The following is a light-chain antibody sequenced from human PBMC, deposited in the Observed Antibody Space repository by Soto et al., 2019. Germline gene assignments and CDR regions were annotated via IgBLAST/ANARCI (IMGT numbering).Light chain of an antibody. CDR3: QQYGNSPIT. J-gene: IGKJ5*01. Sequence: EIVLTQSPGTPSLSRGERATLSCRASERIYSAYLGWYQQKPGQAPRLLIYGTSSRATGVPDRFSGSGSGTDFTLTISRLEPEDFAVYYCQQYGNSPITFGQGTRLEIK. CDR2: GTS. V-gene: IGKV3-20*01. CDR1: ERIYSAY.